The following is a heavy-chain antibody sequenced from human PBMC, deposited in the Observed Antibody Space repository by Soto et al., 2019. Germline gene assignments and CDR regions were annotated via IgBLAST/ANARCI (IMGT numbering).Heavy chain of an antibody. D-gene: IGHD4-17*01. CDR2: INPSGGST. V-gene: IGHV1-46*01. CDR3: ARDPTVTILDY. J-gene: IGHJ4*02. Sequence: GASVKVSCKASGYAFTSYYMHWVRQAPGQGLEWMGIINPSGGSTSYAQKFQGRVTMTRDTSTSTVYMELSSLRSEDTAVYYCARDPTVTILDYWGQGTLVTVSS. CDR1: GYAFTSYY.